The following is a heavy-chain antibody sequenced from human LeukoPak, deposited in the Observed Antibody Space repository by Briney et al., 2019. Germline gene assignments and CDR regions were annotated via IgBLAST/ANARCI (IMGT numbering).Heavy chain of an antibody. Sequence: GGSRRLACAPSGFPFSSFGMTWVRQAPGRGREWGSSIISGGGRTFYADSVTGRFTISRDTPKNSLCLPMNSPRAEDTAVYYCAKDRRAGSYDYWRQGTLVTVSS. J-gene: IGHJ4*02. V-gene: IGHV3-23*01. CDR1: GFPFSSFG. D-gene: IGHD3-10*01. CDR2: IISGGGRT. CDR3: AKDRRAGSYDY.